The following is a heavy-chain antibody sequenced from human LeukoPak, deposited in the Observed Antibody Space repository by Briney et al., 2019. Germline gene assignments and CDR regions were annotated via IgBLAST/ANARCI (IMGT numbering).Heavy chain of an antibody. D-gene: IGHD5-18*01. CDR2: INPSSGGT. V-gene: IGHV1-2*02. Sequence: ASVKVSCKASGYTFTGYYVHWVRQAPGQGLEWMGWINPSSGGTNYAQKFQGRVTMTGDTSISTAYMELSRLSSDDTAVYFCAGRPDTSMAPIFDYWGQGTLVTISS. CDR3: AGRPDTSMAPIFDY. CDR1: GYTFTGYY. J-gene: IGHJ4*02.